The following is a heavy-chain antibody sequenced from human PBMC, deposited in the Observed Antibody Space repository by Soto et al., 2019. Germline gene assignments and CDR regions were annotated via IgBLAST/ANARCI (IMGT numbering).Heavy chain of an antibody. J-gene: IGHJ5*02. Sequence: GGSLRLSCAASGFTFSDYAMHWVRQAPGKGLEWVAVIWYDRSNKYYADSVKGRFTISRDNSKNTLYLQMNSLRAEDTAVYYCARDFNPMYYDILTGYSNPSRGFDPWGQGTLVTVSS. CDR1: GFTFSDYA. CDR3: ARDFNPMYYDILTGYSNPSRGFDP. CDR2: IWYDRSNK. D-gene: IGHD3-9*01. V-gene: IGHV3-33*08.